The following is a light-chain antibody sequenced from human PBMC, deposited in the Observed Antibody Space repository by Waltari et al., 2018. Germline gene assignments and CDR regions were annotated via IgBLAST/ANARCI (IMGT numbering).Light chain of an antibody. CDR3: VLYMGSGIHWV. Sequence: QTLVTQEPSVSVSPGGTVTLHCGLSSGPVSTSYYPSWYQQTPGQAPRTLIYSTNTRSSGVPDRFSGSILGNKAALTITGAQADDESDYYCVLYMGSGIHWVFGGGTKLTVL. CDR2: STN. V-gene: IGLV8-61*01. J-gene: IGLJ3*02. CDR1: SGPVSTSYY.